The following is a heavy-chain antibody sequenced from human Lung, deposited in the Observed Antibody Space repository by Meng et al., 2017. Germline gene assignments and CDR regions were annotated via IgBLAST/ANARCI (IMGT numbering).Heavy chain of an antibody. D-gene: IGHD4-11*01. CDR1: GGSFSDYY. Sequence: VHLTPGGAGRLDPSETLSLPCVVSGGSFSDYYWSWIRQPPGKGLEWIGEINHSGSTNYNPSLESRATISVDTSQNNLSLKLSSVTAADSAVYYCARGPTTMAHDFDYWGQGTLVTVSS. CDR2: INHSGST. J-gene: IGHJ4*02. V-gene: IGHV4-34*01. CDR3: ARGPTTMAHDFDY.